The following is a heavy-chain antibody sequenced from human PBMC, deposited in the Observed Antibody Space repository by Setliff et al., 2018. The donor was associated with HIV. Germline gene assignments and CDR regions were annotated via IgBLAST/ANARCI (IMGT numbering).Heavy chain of an antibody. D-gene: IGHD3-3*01. V-gene: IGHV1-18*01. CDR1: GYNFTSNG. CDR3: ARDQGFWGGFTYNYYMDV. Sequence: GASVKVSCKASGYNFTSNGISWVRQAPGQGLEWMGRISASKGNTKYTQDFQGRVTMTTDTSTSTVYMELRSLRSDDTAVYYCARDQGFWGGFTYNYYMDVWGKGTTVTVSS. CDR2: ISASKGNT. J-gene: IGHJ6*03.